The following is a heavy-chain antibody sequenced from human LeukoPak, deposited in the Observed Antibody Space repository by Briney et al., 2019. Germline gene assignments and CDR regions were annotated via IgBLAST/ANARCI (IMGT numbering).Heavy chain of an antibody. CDR3: LRGELTPGVGY. Sequence: GGSLRLSCVASGFTFDDYWMHWVRQIPGKGLVWISDINTDGRRTRYANSVRGRFTNSRDNAKNTVYLQMNSLRADDTGIFYCLRGELTPGVGYWGQGTLVTVSS. CDR2: INTDGRRT. CDR1: GFTFDDYW. J-gene: IGHJ4*02. D-gene: IGHD1-1*01. V-gene: IGHV3-74*01.